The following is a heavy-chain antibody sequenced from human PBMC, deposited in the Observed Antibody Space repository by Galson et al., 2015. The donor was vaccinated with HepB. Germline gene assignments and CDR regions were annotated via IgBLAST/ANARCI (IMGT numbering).Heavy chain of an antibody. J-gene: IGHJ6*02. D-gene: IGHD6-13*01. Sequence: SLRLSCAASGFTFSSYWMHWVRQAPGKGLVWVSRINSDGSTTRYADSVKGRFTISRDNAKNTLYLQMNSLRAEDTAVYYCASERSSSWTYYYGMDVWGQGTKVTVSS. CDR1: GFTFSSYW. CDR2: INSDGSTT. CDR3: ASERSSSWTYYYGMDV. V-gene: IGHV3-74*01.